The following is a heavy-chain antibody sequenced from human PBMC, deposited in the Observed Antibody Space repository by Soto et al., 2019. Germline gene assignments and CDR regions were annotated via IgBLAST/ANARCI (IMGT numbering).Heavy chain of an antibody. CDR3: ARELVCADSTSCYRGAYYYYGMDV. CDR2: IIPIFGTA. V-gene: IGHV1-69*13. CDR1: GGTISSYA. D-gene: IGHD2-2*01. J-gene: IGHJ6*02. Sequence: ASVKVSCKASGGTISSYAISWVRQAPGQGLEWMGGIIPIFGTANYAQKFQGRVTITAGESTSTAYMELSSLRSEDTAVYYCARELVCADSTSCYRGAYYYYGMDVWGQGTTVTVSS.